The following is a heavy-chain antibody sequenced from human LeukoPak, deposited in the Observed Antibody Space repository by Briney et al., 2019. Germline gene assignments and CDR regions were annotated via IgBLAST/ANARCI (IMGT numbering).Heavy chain of an antibody. V-gene: IGHV4-34*01. D-gene: IGHD5-12*01. CDR3: ARGRGPRIVATDYYYYGMDV. J-gene: IGHJ6*02. CDR2: INHSGST. Sequence: SETLSLTCAVYGGSFSGYCWSWIRQPPGKGLEWIGEINHSGSTNYNPSLKSRVTISVDTSKNQFSLKLSSVTAADTAVYYCARGRGPRIVATDYYYYGMDVWGQGTTVTVSS. CDR1: GGSFSGYC.